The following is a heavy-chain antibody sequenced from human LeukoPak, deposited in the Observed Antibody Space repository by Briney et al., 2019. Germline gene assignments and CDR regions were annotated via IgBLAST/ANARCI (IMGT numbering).Heavy chain of an antibody. CDR3: AKVRAETLGGRGFDY. V-gene: IGHV3-23*01. CDR1: GFTLSSYG. J-gene: IGHJ4*02. Sequence: QPGGSLRLSCAASGFTLSSYGMNWVRQAPGKGLEWVAAIGGNGATTFYADSVKGRFTISRDNSKNTLFLQMNSLRAEDMALYYCAKVRAETLGGRGFDYWGQGTLVTVSS. D-gene: IGHD1-14*01. CDR2: IGGNGATT.